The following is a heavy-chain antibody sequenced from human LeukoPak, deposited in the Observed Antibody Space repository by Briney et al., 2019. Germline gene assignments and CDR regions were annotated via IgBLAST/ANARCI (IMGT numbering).Heavy chain of an antibody. D-gene: IGHD2-15*01. J-gene: IGHJ4*02. V-gene: IGHV3-15*01. Sequence: GGSLRLSCAASGFTFSNAWMSWVRQAPGKGLEWVGRIKSKTDGGTTDYAAPVKGRFTISRDDSKNTLYLQMNSLKTEDTAVYYCTTDRVFYCSGGSCYLRTFDYWGQGTLVTVSS. CDR2: IKSKTDGGTT. CDR3: TTDRVFYCSGGSCYLRTFDY. CDR1: GFTFSNAW.